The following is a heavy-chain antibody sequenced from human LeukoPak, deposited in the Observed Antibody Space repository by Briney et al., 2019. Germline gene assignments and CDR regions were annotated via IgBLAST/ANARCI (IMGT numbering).Heavy chain of an antibody. V-gene: IGHV4-39*01. CDR2: IYDSGST. Sequence: SETLSLTCTVSGGSIRSSYYYWGWIRQPPGKGLEWIGSIYDSGSTYYNPSLKSRVTISVDTSKNQFSLKLSSVTAADTAVYYCARSMTLDFDYWGQGTLVTVSS. D-gene: IGHD2-21*02. CDR1: GGSIRSSYYY. CDR3: ARSMTLDFDY. J-gene: IGHJ4*02.